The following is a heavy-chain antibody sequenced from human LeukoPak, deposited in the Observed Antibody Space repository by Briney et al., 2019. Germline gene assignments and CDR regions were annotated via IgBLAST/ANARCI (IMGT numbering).Heavy chain of an antibody. Sequence: PGGSLRLSCAASGFTFSSYAMSWVRQAPGKGLEWVSAISGSGGSTYYADSVRGRFTISRDNSKNTLYLQMNSLRAEDTTVYYCAKDSYDSSGYYPKYFQHWGQGTLVTVSS. CDR1: GFTFSSYA. V-gene: IGHV3-23*01. CDR2: ISGSGGST. J-gene: IGHJ1*01. D-gene: IGHD3-22*01. CDR3: AKDSYDSSGYYPKYFQH.